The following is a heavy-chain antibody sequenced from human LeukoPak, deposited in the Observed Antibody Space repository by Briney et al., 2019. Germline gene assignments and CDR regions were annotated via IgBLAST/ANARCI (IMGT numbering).Heavy chain of an antibody. Sequence: SETLSLTCTVSGGSVSSGSYYWSWIRQPPGKGLEWIGNIYYSGSTYYNPSLKSRVTMSLDTSRNQFSLTLSSVTAVDTAVYYCASSEGVRVPIDHWGLGTLVTVSS. V-gene: IGHV4-61*01. CDR3: ASSEGVRVPIDH. D-gene: IGHD2/OR15-2a*01. J-gene: IGHJ4*02. CDR2: IYYSGST. CDR1: GGSVSSGSYY.